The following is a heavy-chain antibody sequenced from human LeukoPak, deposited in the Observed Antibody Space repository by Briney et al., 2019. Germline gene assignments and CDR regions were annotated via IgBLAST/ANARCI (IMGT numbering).Heavy chain of an antibody. D-gene: IGHD3-10*01. CDR1: GFTFRAYS. CDR2: ISSSSSTI. J-gene: IGHJ4*02. V-gene: IGHV3-48*02. CDR3: VRGDGWFGELLNFDN. Sequence: GRSLRLSCAASGFTFRAYSMNWVRQAPGKGPEWVSHISSSSSTIYYADSVKGRFTISRDNGKNSLYLQMNSLRDEDTAVYYCVRGDGWFGELLNFDNWGQGTLVTVSS.